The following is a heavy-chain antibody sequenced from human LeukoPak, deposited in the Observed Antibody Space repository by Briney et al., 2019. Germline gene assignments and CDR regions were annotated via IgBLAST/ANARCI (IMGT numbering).Heavy chain of an antibody. CDR3: ARDETRYYGSGSSPPAYYYYYGMDV. V-gene: IGHV3-30*03. Sequence: PGRSLRLSCATSGFTFSSYGMHWVRQAPGKGLEWVAVISYDGSNKYYADSVKGRFTISRENSKNTLSLHMNSLRAEDTAVYYCARDETRYYGSGSSPPAYYYYYGMDVWGQGTTVTVSS. CDR1: GFTFSSYG. CDR2: ISYDGSNK. J-gene: IGHJ6*02. D-gene: IGHD3-10*01.